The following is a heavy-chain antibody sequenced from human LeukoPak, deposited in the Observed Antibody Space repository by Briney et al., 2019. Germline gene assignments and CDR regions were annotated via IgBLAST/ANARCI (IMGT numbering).Heavy chain of an antibody. J-gene: IGHJ3*02. Sequence: SETLSLTCTVSGGSISSYYWSWIRQPAGKGLEWIGYIYYSGSTNYNPSLKSRVTISVDTSKNQFSLKLSSVTAADTAVYYCASLSGSYSNFDIWGQGTMVTVSS. CDR3: ASLSGSYSNFDI. V-gene: IGHV4-59*08. D-gene: IGHD1-26*01. CDR1: GGSISSYY. CDR2: IYYSGST.